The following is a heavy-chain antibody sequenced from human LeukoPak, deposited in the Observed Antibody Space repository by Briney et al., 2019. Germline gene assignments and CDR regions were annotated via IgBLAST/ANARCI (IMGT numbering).Heavy chain of an antibody. CDR1: GFTVSRHY. CDR3: ARVDSNSAD. J-gene: IGHJ4*02. CDR2: IYSGGST. Sequence: PDGSPRLSCAASGFTVSRHYMGWVRQAPGKGLEWVSVIYSGGSTYYPDSVKGRFTISRDNSKNTLYLQMNSLRAEDTAVYYCARVDSNSADWGQATLVTVSS. D-gene: IGHD1/OR15-1a*01. V-gene: IGHV3-53*01.